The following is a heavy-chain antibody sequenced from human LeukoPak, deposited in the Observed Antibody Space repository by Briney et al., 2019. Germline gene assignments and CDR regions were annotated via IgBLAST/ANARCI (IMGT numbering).Heavy chain of an antibody. CDR2: INHSGST. D-gene: IGHD3-10*01. CDR1: GGSFSGYY. Sequence: SETLSLTCAVYGGSFSGYYWSWIRQPPGKGLEWIGEINHSGSTNYNPSLKSRVTISVDTSKNQFSLKLSSVTAADTAVYYCARGGVSYYYGSGSYLSYWGQGTLVTVSS. J-gene: IGHJ4*02. V-gene: IGHV4-34*01. CDR3: ARGGVSYYYGSGSYLSY.